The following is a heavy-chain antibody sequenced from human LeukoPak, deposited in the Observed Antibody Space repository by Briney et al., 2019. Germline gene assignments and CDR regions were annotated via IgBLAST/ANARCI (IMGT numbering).Heavy chain of an antibody. D-gene: IGHD3-16*01. V-gene: IGHV3-30-3*01. J-gene: IGHJ6*03. CDR1: GFTFSSYA. CDR2: ISYDGSNK. CDR3: ANQGMVELRAGPHYYYYMDV. Sequence: GSLRLSCAASGFTFSSYAMHWVRQAPGKGLEWVAVISYDGSNKYYADSVKGRFTLSRDNSKNTLYLQMNSLRPEDTAVYYCANQGMVELRAGPHYYYYMDVWGKGTTVTVSS.